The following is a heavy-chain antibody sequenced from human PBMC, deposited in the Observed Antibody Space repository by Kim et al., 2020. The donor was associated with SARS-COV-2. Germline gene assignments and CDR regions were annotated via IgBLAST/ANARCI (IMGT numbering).Heavy chain of an antibody. V-gene: IGHV1-3*01. Sequence: TKYSQKFQGRVNITRDTSASTAYMELSSLRSEDTAVYYCARTFGYSAFDYWGQGTLVTVSS. D-gene: IGHD2-15*01. CDR3: ARTFGYSAFDY. J-gene: IGHJ4*02. CDR2: T.